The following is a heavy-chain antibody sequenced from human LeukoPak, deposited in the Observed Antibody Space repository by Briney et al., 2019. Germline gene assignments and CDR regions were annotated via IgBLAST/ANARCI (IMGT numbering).Heavy chain of an antibody. CDR2: ISSSSSTI. V-gene: IGHV3-48*01. Sequence: GGSLRLSCAASGFTFSSYSMNWVRQAPGKGLEWVSYISSSSSTIYYADSVKGRFTISRDNAKNSLYLQMNSLRAEDTAVYYCARALRYFDWLSTSPEYNWFDPWGQGALVSVSS. J-gene: IGHJ5*02. D-gene: IGHD3-9*01. CDR3: ARALRYFDWLSTSPEYNWFDP. CDR1: GFTFSSYS.